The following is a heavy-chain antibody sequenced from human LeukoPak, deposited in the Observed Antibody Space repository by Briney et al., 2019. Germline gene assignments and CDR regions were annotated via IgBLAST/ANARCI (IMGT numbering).Heavy chain of an antibody. Sequence: GGSLRLSCAASGFTFSSYAMSWVRQAPGKGLEWVSAICGSGGSTCYADSVKGRFTISRDNSKNTLYLQMNSLRAEDTAVYYCAKPPRTRYYYDSSGYGYWGQGTLVTVSS. V-gene: IGHV3-23*01. CDR2: ICGSGGST. J-gene: IGHJ4*02. D-gene: IGHD3-22*01. CDR1: GFTFSSYA. CDR3: AKPPRTRYYYDSSGYGY.